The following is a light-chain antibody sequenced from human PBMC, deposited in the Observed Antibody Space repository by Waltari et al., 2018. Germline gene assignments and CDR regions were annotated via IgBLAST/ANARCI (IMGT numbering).Light chain of an antibody. Sequence: QSALTQPPSASGSPGQSVTISCTGTSSDVGGNDYVSRYQQSPGKAPTLMIYEVTKRPSGVPDRFSGSKSGNTASLTVSGLQAEDEADYYCSSYAGSNNYVLFGGGTKLTVL. J-gene: IGLJ2*01. CDR3: SSYAGSNNYVL. CDR2: EVT. CDR1: SSDVGGNDY. V-gene: IGLV2-8*01.